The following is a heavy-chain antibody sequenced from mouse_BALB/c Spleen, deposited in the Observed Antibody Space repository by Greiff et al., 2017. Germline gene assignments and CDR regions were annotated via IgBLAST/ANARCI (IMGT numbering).Heavy chain of an antibody. Sequence: EVHLVESGGGLVKPGGSLKLSCAASGFTFSSYAMSWVRQTPEKRLEWVASISSGGSTYYPDSVKGRFTISRDNARNILYLQMSSLRSEDTAMYYCARGQGYGNYLYYFDYWGQGTTLTVSS. V-gene: IGHV5-6-5*01. CDR1: GFTFSSYA. CDR3: ARGQGYGNYLYYFDY. CDR2: ISSGGST. J-gene: IGHJ2*01. D-gene: IGHD2-10*02.